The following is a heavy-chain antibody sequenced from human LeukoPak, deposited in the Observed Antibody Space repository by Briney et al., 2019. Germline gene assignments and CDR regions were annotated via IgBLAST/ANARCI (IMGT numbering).Heavy chain of an antibody. V-gene: IGHV1-8*02. Sequence: GASVKVSCKASGYTFTSYGISWVRQAPGQGLEWMGWMTPNSGNTGYAQKFQGRVTMTRNTSISTAYMELSSLRSEDTAVYYCARLSSGWQLGVDYWGQGTLVTVSS. CDR2: MTPNSGNT. CDR3: ARLSSGWQLGVDY. CDR1: GYTFTSYG. D-gene: IGHD6-19*01. J-gene: IGHJ4*02.